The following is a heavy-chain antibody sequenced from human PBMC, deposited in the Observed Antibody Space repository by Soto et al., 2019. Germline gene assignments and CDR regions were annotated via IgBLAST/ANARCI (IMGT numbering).Heavy chain of an antibody. D-gene: IGHD1-26*01. J-gene: IGHJ4*02. CDR2: ISDDASTK. CDR1: RFTFSNYG. Sequence: GGSLRLSCAASRFTFSNYGMHWVRQAPGKGLEWVAIISDDASTKHYADSVKGRFTISRDNSRNTLYLQMDSLRTEDTAVYYCAKDQALGWLLKWGFDSWGQGTLVTVSS. V-gene: IGHV3-30*18. CDR3: AKDQALGWLLKWGFDS.